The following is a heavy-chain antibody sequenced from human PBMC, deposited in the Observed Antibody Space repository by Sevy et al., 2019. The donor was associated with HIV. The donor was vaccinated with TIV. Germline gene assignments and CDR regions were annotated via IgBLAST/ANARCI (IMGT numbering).Heavy chain of an antibody. V-gene: IGHV3-33*01. D-gene: IGHD3-16*01. Sequence: GGSLRLSCVASGFTFSSYGMHWVRQAPGKGLEWVAVIWYDGSNKYYADSVKGRFTISRDNSKNTLYLQMNSLRAEDTAVYYCARDLITFGGSHYGMDVWGQGTTVTVSS. CDR1: GFTFSSYG. J-gene: IGHJ6*02. CDR2: IWYDGSNK. CDR3: ARDLITFGGSHYGMDV.